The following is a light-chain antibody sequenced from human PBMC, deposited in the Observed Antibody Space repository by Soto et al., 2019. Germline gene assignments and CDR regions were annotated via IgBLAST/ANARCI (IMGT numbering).Light chain of an antibody. Sequence: QSVLTQPASVSGSPGQSITISCTGTSSDVGTYNLVSWYQQHPGKAPKLMIYGVTKRPSGVSNRFSGSKSGNTASLTVSGLQTEDEADYYCCSYASSGVIFGGGTKLTVL. CDR3: CSYASSGVI. CDR1: SSDVGTYNL. V-gene: IGLV2-23*02. J-gene: IGLJ2*01. CDR2: GVT.